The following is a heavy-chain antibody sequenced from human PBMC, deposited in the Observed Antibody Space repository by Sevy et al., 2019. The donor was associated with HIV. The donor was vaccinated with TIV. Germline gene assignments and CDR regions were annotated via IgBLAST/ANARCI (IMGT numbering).Heavy chain of an antibody. CDR1: GGSISSYY. V-gene: IGHV4-59*01. CDR3: ASDRRGGYYYGYFDY. J-gene: IGHJ4*02. Sequence: SETLSLTCTVSGGSISSYYWSWIRQPPGKGLEWIGYIYYSGSTNYNPSLKSRVTISVDTSKNQFSLKLSSVTAADTAVYYCASDRRGGYYYGYFDYWGQGTLVTVSS. D-gene: IGHD3-22*01. CDR2: IYYSGST.